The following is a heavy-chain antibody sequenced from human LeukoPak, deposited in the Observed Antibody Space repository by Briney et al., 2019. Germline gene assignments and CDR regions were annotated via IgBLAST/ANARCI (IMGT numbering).Heavy chain of an antibody. CDR3: TTVMVRGVPVDPGGY. J-gene: IGHJ4*02. CDR2: IKSRTDGGTT. D-gene: IGHD3-10*01. V-gene: IGHV3-15*01. CDR1: GFTFSNAW. Sequence: GGSLRLSCAASGFTFSNAWMSWVRQAPGKGLEWVGRIKSRTDGGTTDYAAPVKGRFTISRDDSKNTLYLQMNSLKTEDTAVYYCTTVMVRGVPVDPGGYWGQGTLVTVSS.